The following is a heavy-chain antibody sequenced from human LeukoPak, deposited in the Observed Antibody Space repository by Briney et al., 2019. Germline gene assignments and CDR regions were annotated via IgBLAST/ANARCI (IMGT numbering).Heavy chain of an antibody. D-gene: IGHD1-26*01. V-gene: IGHV3-73*01. CDR1: GFTFSDSA. Sequence: VDLGGSLKLSCAASGFTFSDSAIHWVRLSSGRGLEWIGHMDKKANLYATALSASVEGRFSISRDDSKDMAYLQMNSLRADDTAVYYCAKDLGRYRNNFFDYWGQGNLVTVSS. CDR2: MDKKANLYAT. CDR3: AKDLGRYRNNFFDY. J-gene: IGHJ4*02.